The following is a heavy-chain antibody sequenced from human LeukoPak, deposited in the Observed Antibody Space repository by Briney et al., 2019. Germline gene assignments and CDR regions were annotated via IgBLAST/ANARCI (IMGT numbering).Heavy chain of an antibody. Sequence: ASVKVSCKASGYTFTSYGISWVRQAPGQGLEWMGWISAYNGNTNYAQKLQGRVTMTTDTSTSTAYMELRSLRSDDTAVYYCATEGGLNYDILTGYDYWGQGTLVTVSS. D-gene: IGHD3-9*01. CDR3: ATEGGLNYDILTGYDY. CDR1: GYTFTSYG. J-gene: IGHJ4*02. CDR2: ISAYNGNT. V-gene: IGHV1-18*01.